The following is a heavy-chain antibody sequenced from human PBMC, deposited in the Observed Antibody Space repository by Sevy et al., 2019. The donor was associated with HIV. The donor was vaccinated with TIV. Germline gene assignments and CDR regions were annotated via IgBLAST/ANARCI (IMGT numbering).Heavy chain of an antibody. CDR2: ISWNSASI. J-gene: IGHJ4*01. Sequence: GGSLRLSCAASGFTFDDYAMHWVRQAPGKGLEWVSGISWNSASIDYADSVKGRFTISRDNAKNSLYLQMKSLRAEDTALYYCARDRDDGYCTYGVCFNFDNWGQGTLVTVSS. V-gene: IGHV3-9*01. CDR1: GFTFDDYA. CDR3: ARDRDDGYCTYGVCFNFDN. D-gene: IGHD2-8*01.